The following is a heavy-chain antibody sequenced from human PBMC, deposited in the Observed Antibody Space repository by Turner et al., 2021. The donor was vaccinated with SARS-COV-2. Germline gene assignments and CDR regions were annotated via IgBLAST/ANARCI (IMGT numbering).Heavy chain of an antibody. V-gene: IGHV1-24*01. CDR2: FDPEDGET. CDR3: ATGYQLRVNWFDP. D-gene: IGHD2-2*01. CDR1: GYTLTELS. Sequence: QVQLVQSGAEVRKPGASVQVSCKVSGYTLTELSMYWVRQAPGKGLEGMGGFDPEDGETIYAQNFQGRVTMTEDTSTDTAYMELSSLRSEDTAVYFCATGYQLRVNWFDPWGQGTLVTVSS. J-gene: IGHJ5*02.